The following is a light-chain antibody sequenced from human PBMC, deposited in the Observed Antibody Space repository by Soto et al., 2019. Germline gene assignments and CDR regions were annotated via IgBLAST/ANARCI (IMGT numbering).Light chain of an antibody. Sequence: DIQMTQSPSALSASVGDRVTITCRASQSVSSWLTWYQQIPGKAPKLLIYDASRLGSGVPSRFSASGSGTEFTLTINSLQPADSATYYCQHYNSYPNSFGQATKLEI. CDR3: QHYNSYPNS. J-gene: IGKJ2*03. CDR1: QSVSSW. V-gene: IGKV1-5*01. CDR2: DAS.